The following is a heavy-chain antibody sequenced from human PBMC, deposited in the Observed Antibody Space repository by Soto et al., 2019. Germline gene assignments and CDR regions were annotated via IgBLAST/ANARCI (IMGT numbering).Heavy chain of an antibody. J-gene: IGHJ6*02. V-gene: IGHV2-26*01. Sequence: QVTLKESGPVLVKPTETLTLTCTVSGFSLSNARMGVSWIRQPPGKALEWLAHIFSNDEKSYSTSLKSRLTISKDTAKSQVVLTMTNMDPVGTATYYCARLWGPYYYSGMDVWGQGTTVTVSS. D-gene: IGHD7-27*01. CDR3: ARLWGPYYYSGMDV. CDR2: IFSNDEK. CDR1: GFSLSNARMG.